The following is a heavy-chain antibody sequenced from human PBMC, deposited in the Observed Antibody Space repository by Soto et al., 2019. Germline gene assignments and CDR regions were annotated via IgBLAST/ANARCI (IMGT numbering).Heavy chain of an antibody. CDR2: ISFDGTDK. D-gene: IGHD2-8*02. V-gene: IGHV3-30*03. CDR3: ARGYYGDLVLEPPAPPRYGLDV. J-gene: IGHJ6*02. CDR1: GFHFNSYV. Sequence: PGGSLRLSCAASGFHFNSYVMHWVRQAPGGGLEWVASISFDGTDKHFADSVKGRFTVSRDNSKKTLHFQMNNLRVEDTAVYFCARGYYGDLVLEPPAPPRYGLDVWGPGTTVTVSS.